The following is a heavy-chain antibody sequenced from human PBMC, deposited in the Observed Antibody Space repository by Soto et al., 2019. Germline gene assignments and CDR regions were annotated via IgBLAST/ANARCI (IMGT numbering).Heavy chain of an antibody. CDR1: GFTFSSYG. V-gene: IGHV3-30*18. Sequence: QVQLVESGGGVVQPGRSLRLSCAASGFTFSSYGMHWVRQAPGKGLEWVAVISYDGSNKYYADSVKGRFTISRDNSKNTLYLQMNSLRAEDTAVYYCAKGDDYIFYYYYGMDVWGQGTTVTVSS. J-gene: IGHJ6*02. CDR3: AKGDDYIFYYYYGMDV. D-gene: IGHD4-4*01. CDR2: ISYDGSNK.